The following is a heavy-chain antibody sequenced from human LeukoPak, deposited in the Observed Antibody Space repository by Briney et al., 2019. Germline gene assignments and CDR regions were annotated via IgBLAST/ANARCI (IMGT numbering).Heavy chain of an antibody. Sequence: PGGSLRLSCAASGVTFSGSALHWGRQASGKGLEWVGRIRSTANGYATAYAASVKGRFTISRDDSKNTAYLQMDSLKTEDTAVYYCTGNYYGSGSYADFDYWGQGTLVTVSS. J-gene: IGHJ4*02. CDR3: TGNYYGSGSYADFDY. CDR2: IRSTANGYAT. D-gene: IGHD3-10*01. CDR1: GVTFSGSA. V-gene: IGHV3-73*01.